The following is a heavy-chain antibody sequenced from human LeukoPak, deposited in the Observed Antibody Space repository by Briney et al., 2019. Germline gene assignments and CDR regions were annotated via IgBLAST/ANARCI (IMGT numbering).Heavy chain of an antibody. Sequence: GGSLRLSCAASGFTFSSYAMHWVRQAPGKGLEWVAVISYDGSNKYYADSVKGRFTISRDNSKNMLYLQMNSLRAEDTAVYYCARASYSSGLDYWGQGTLVTVSS. CDR2: ISYDGSNK. CDR1: GFTFSSYA. CDR3: ARASYSSGLDY. D-gene: IGHD6-19*01. J-gene: IGHJ4*02. V-gene: IGHV3-30-3*01.